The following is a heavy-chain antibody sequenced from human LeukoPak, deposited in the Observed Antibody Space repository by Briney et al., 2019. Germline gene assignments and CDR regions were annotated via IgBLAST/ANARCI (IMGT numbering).Heavy chain of an antibody. J-gene: IGHJ5*02. CDR2: ISYDGSNK. V-gene: IGHV3-30-3*01. CDR1: GFTFSSYA. CDR3: ARPGFDP. Sequence: GRSLRLSCAASGFTFSSYAMHWVRQAPGKGLEWVAVISYDGSNKYYADSVKGRFTISRDNSKNTLYLQMNSLRAEDTAVYYCARPGFDPWGQGTLVTVSS.